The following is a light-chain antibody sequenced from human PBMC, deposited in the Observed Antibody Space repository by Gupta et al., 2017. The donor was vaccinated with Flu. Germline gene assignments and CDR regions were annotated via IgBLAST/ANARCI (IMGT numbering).Light chain of an antibody. Sequence: EIVLTQSPATLPLSPGERATLSCRASQSIINYLAWYQQKPDQPPRLLIYDASSRATDIPARCSGSGCGTDFTITISSLEPEDFAVYYCQQRYNWPPLTFGGGTKVEIK. V-gene: IGKV3-11*01. J-gene: IGKJ4*01. CDR1: QSIINY. CDR3: QQRYNWPPLT. CDR2: DAS.